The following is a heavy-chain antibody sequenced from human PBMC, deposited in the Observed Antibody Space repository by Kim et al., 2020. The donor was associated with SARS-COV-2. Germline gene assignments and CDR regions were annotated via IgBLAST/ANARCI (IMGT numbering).Heavy chain of an antibody. CDR3: AKSNLNLFDY. V-gene: IGHV1-2*02. Sequence: TNHAQKFQGRVTMTRDTSISTAYMDLSRLRSDDTAVYYCAKSNLNLFDYWGQGTLVTVSS. J-gene: IGHJ4*02. CDR2: T.